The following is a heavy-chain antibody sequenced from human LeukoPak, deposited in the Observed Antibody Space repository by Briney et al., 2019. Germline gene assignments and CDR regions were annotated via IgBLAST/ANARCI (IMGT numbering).Heavy chain of an antibody. CDR3: AHKATGHVQRYFDY. Sequence: SGPTLVKPTQTLTLTCTFSGFSLSTSGVGVGWIRQPPGKALEWLTLIYWDDDKRYSPSLKSRVTITKDTSKNQVVLTMTDMDPVDTATYYCAHKATGHVQRYFDYWGQGTLVTVSS. V-gene: IGHV2-5*02. CDR2: IYWDDDK. CDR1: GFSLSTSGVG. J-gene: IGHJ4*02. D-gene: IGHD5-12*01.